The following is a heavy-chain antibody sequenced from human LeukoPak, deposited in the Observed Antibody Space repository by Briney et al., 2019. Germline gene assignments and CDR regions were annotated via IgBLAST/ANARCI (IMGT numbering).Heavy chain of an antibody. J-gene: IGHJ6*02. CDR2: IYYSGST. D-gene: IGHD6-19*01. Sequence: SETLSLTCTVSGGSISSYYWSWIRQPPGKGLEWIGYIYYSGSTNYNPSLKSRVTISVDTSKNQFSLKLSSVTAADTAVYYCARARDSSGWYGYYYGMDVWGQGTTVTVSS. CDR3: ARARDSSGWYGYYYGMDV. CDR1: GGSISSYY. V-gene: IGHV4-59*01.